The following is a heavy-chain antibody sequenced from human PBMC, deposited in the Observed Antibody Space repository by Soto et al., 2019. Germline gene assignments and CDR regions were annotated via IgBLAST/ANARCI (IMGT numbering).Heavy chain of an antibody. V-gene: IGHV4-34*01. CDR1: GGSFSGYY. J-gene: IGHJ4*02. CDR2: INHSGST. D-gene: IGHD3-9*01. Sequence: SETLSLTCAVYGGSFSGYYWSWIRQPPGKGLEWIGEINHSGSTNYNPSLKSRVTISVDTSKNQFSLKLSSVTAADTAVYYCARNYDILTGYYSIDYWGQGTLVTVSS. CDR3: ARNYDILTGYYSIDY.